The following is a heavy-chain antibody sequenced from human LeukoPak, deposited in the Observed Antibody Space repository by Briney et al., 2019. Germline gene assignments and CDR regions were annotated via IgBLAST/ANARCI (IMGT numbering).Heavy chain of an antibody. CDR1: GGSISSYY. CDR3: ARSGGSYSAHFDY. CDR2: IYYSGST. V-gene: IGHV4-59*01. D-gene: IGHD1-26*01. J-gene: IGHJ4*02. Sequence: SETLPLTCTVSGGSISSYYWSWIRQPPGKGLEWIGYIYYSGSTNYNPSLKSRVTISVDTSKNQFSLKLSSVTAADTAVYYCARSGGSYSAHFDYWGQGTLVTVSS.